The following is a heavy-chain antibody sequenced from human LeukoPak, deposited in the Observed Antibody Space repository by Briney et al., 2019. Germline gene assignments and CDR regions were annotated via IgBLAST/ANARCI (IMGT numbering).Heavy chain of an antibody. Sequence: GGSLRLSCAASGFTFSSYAVSWVRQAPGKGLDWVSAISGSGGSTYYADSVKGRFTISRDNSKNTLYLQMNSLRAEDTAVYYCAKERQDYYDSSGYPDAFDIWGQGTMVTVSS. CDR2: ISGSGGST. D-gene: IGHD3-22*01. CDR1: GFTFSSYA. V-gene: IGHV3-23*01. CDR3: AKERQDYYDSSGYPDAFDI. J-gene: IGHJ3*02.